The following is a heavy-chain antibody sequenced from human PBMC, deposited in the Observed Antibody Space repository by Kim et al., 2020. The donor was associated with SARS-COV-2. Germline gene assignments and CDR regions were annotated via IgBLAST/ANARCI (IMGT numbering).Heavy chain of an antibody. J-gene: IGHJ1*01. Sequence: SETLSLTCAVSGGSISSSNWWSWVRQPPGKGLEWIGEIYHSGSTNYNPSLKSRVTISVDKSKNQFSLKLSSVTAADTAVYYCARASIAVAEYPEYFQHWGQGTLVTVSS. D-gene: IGHD6-19*01. CDR2: IYHSGST. V-gene: IGHV4-4*02. CDR3: ARASIAVAEYPEYFQH. CDR1: GGSISSSNW.